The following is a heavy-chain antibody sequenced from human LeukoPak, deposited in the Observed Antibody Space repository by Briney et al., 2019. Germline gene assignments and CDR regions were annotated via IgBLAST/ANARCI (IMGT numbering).Heavy chain of an antibody. V-gene: IGHV1-69*13. Sequence: SVKVSCKASGGTFSCYAISWVRQAPGQGLEWMGGIIPIFGTANYAQKFQGRVTITADESTSTAYMELSSLRSEDTAVYYCARVEGASMIVDYWGQGTLVTVSS. J-gene: IGHJ4*02. D-gene: IGHD3-22*01. CDR1: GGTFSCYA. CDR2: IIPIFGTA. CDR3: ARVEGASMIVDY.